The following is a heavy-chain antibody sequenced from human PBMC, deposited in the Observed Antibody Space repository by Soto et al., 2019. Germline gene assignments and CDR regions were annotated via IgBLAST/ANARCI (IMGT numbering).Heavy chain of an antibody. CDR3: ARHKGDDSGNYYGY. Sequence: QVQLVQSGAEVKKPGASVKVSCKASGYTFTSYGIIWVRQAPGQGLEWMGWISAYNGNTNYAQKLQGRVTMTTDTSTSTAYLELTSLRSADTAVYYCARHKGDDSGNYYGYWGQGTLVSVSS. V-gene: IGHV1-18*01. CDR1: GYTFTSYG. D-gene: IGHD3-10*01. CDR2: ISAYNGNT. J-gene: IGHJ1*01.